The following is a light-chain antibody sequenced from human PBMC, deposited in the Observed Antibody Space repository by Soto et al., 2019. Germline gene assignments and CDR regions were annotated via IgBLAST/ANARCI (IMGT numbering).Light chain of an antibody. J-gene: IGKJ4*01. CDR2: AIS. Sequence: DIQMTQSPSSVSASVGDRVTITCRASQPVSSWLAWYQQKPGEAPKLLSYAISSLQTGVPSRFSGSGSGTDFTLTLSSLQPEDFASYYCQEANSFTFGGGTKVEIK. CDR1: QPVSSW. CDR3: QEANSFT. V-gene: IGKV1-12*02.